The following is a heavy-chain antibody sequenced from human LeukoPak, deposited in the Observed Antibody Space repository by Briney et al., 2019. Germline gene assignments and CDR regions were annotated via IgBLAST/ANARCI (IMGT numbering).Heavy chain of an antibody. CDR3: ARGDSTNQDGDYYGLDV. V-gene: IGHV4-4*09. Sequence: SETLSLTCTVSGGSISGNYWSWIRQPPGQGLEWIAYIHSSGYTNYNPSLKSRATMSVDTSKNHFSLNLSSVTAADTAVYYCARGDSTNQDGDYYGLDVWGQGTTVTVSS. J-gene: IGHJ6*02. D-gene: IGHD5/OR15-5a*01. CDR1: GGSISGNY. CDR2: IHSSGYT.